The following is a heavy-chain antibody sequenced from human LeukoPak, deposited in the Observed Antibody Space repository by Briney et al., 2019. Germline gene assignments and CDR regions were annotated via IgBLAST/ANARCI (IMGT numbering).Heavy chain of an antibody. Sequence: PSETLSLTCTVSGYSISSGYYWGWIRQPPGKGLEWIGSIYHSGSTYYNPSLKSRVTISVVTSKNQFSLKLSSVTAADTAVYYCARAYGFDAFDIWGQGTMVTVSS. CDR1: GYSISSGYY. J-gene: IGHJ3*02. CDR3: ARAYGFDAFDI. D-gene: IGHD4-17*01. V-gene: IGHV4-38-2*02. CDR2: IYHSGST.